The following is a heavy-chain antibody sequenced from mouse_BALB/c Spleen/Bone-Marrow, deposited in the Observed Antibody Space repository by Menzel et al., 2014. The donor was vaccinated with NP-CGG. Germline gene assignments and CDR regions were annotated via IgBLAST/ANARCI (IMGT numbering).Heavy chain of an antibody. J-gene: IGHJ3*01. CDR3: ARYYYGSSLFAY. CDR1: GFNIKDTY. V-gene: IGHV14-3*02. CDR2: IDPANGNT. Sequence: EVQLVESGAELVKPGASAKLSCTASGFNIKDTYMYWVKQRPEQGLEWIGRIDPANGNTKYDPKFQDKATITADTSSNTAYLQLSSLTSEDTAVYYCARYYYGSSLFAYWGQGTLVTVSA. D-gene: IGHD1-1*01.